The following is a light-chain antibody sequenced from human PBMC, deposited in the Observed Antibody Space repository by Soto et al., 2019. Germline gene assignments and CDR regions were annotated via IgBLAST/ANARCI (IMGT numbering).Light chain of an antibody. V-gene: IGLV2-14*01. CDR2: EVN. CDR1: SSDVGGYNY. CDR3: TSYRPGGAFVV. Sequence: QSALTQPASVSGSPGQSITISCTGTSSDVGGYNYVSWYQQHPGKAPKLMIFEVNNRASGVSSRFSGSKSGTTASLTISGLQAEDEADYYCTSYRPGGAFVVFGGGTKLTVL. J-gene: IGLJ2*01.